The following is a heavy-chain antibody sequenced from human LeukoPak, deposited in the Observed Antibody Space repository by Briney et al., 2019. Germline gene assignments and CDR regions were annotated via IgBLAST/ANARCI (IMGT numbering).Heavy chain of an antibody. Sequence: ASVKVSCKASGYTFTGYYMHWVRQAAGKGLEWMGCINPNSGGTNYAQKFQGRVTMTRDTSISTAYMELSRLRSDDTAVYYCARDKHVLLWFGELGGDYWGQGTLVTVSS. D-gene: IGHD3-10*01. CDR2: INPNSGGT. CDR3: ARDKHVLLWFGELGGDY. J-gene: IGHJ4*02. V-gene: IGHV1-2*02. CDR1: GYTFTGYY.